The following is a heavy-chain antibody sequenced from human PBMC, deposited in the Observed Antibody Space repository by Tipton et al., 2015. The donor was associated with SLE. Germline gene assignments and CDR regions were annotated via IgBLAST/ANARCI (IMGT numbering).Heavy chain of an antibody. D-gene: IGHD1-26*01. V-gene: IGHV4-59*01. J-gene: IGHJ3*02. CDR2: VYYSGDT. CDR1: GGSRSSYD. CDR3: ATINSGRFDAFDI. Sequence: GLVKPSETLSLTCSVSGGSRSSYDWSWIRQSPGKGLEWIGYVYYSGDTNYNPSLKSRVTISVDTSKKQFSLNLRSVTAADTAVYYWATINSGRFDAFDIWGQGTMVTVSS.